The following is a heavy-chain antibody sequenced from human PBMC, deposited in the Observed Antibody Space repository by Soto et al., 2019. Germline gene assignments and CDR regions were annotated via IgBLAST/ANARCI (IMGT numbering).Heavy chain of an antibody. CDR2: ISWNSGSI. CDR3: AKDSVVAATRRGYYYYYMDV. CDR1: GFTFDDDA. J-gene: IGHJ6*03. V-gene: IGHV3-9*01. D-gene: IGHD2-15*01. Sequence: SLRLSCAASGFTFDDDAMHWVRQAPGKGLEWVSGISWNSGSIGYADSVKGRFTISRDNAKNSLYLQMNSLRAEDTALYYCAKDSVVAATRRGYYYYYMDVWGKGTTVTVSS.